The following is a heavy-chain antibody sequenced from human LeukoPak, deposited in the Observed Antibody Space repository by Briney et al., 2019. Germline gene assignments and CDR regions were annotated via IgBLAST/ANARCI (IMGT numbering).Heavy chain of an antibody. Sequence: ASVKVSCKASGYTFTRYYIHWVRQAPGQGLEWMGWINPNSGGTNYAQKLRGRVTMTTDTSTSTAYMELRSLRSDDTAVYYCARVIGYGYLDYWGQGTLVTVSS. D-gene: IGHD5-18*01. J-gene: IGHJ4*02. CDR1: GYTFTRYY. CDR3: ARVIGYGYLDY. CDR2: INPNSGGT. V-gene: IGHV1-2*02.